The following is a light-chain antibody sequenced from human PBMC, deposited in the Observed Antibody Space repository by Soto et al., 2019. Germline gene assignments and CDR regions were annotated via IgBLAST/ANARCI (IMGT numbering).Light chain of an antibody. Sequence: DIQMTQSPSTLSASVGDRVTITCRASQSIGTSLAWYQQKPGKAPRLFIYKASSLQSGVPSRFSGSGSGTEFTLTISSLQPDDFATYYCQQYSSYSGTFGQGTKVEIK. J-gene: IGKJ1*01. CDR1: QSIGTS. CDR2: KAS. CDR3: QQYSSYSGT. V-gene: IGKV1-5*03.